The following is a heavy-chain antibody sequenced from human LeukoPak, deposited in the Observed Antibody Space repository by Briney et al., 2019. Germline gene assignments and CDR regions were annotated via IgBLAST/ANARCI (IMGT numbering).Heavy chain of an antibody. D-gene: IGHD5-24*01. J-gene: IGHJ4*02. V-gene: IGHV4-59*02. Sequence: SETLSLTCTVSGGSVSSSTWSWIRQPPGKGLEWIGFIFYSGSTNYNPSVKSRVTISVDTSKNQFSLKLRSVTAADTAVYYCAREDGYNSPYYFDYWGQGTLVTVPS. CDR3: AREDGYNSPYYFDY. CDR1: GGSVSSST. CDR2: IFYSGST.